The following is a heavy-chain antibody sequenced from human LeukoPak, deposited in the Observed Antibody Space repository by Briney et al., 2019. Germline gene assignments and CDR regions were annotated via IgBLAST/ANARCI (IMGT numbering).Heavy chain of an antibody. V-gene: IGHV4-34*01. Sequence: SETLSLTCAVYGGSFSGYYWNWIRQAPGKGLEWMGEVNHSGSTNYNPSLKSRVTISVDTSKNQCSLKVNSVTAAETAVYFCSRSRRGAREVIVKLLDYWGEGTLVTVSA. CDR2: VNHSGST. CDR1: GGSFSGYY. J-gene: IGHJ4*02. CDR3: SRSRRGAREVIVKLLDY. D-gene: IGHD3-10*01.